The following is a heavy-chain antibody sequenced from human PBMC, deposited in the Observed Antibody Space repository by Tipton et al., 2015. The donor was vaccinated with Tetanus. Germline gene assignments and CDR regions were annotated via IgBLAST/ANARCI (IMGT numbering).Heavy chain of an antibody. CDR1: GGTFSSYA. Sequence: QLVQSGAEVKKPGSSVKVSCKASGGTFSSYAISWVRQAPGQGLEWMGGIIPIFGAANYAQKFQGRVTITADKSTSTAYMELSSLRSEDTAVYYCARDRITGYSSSWSYYYGMDVWGQGTTVTVSS. J-gene: IGHJ6*02. V-gene: IGHV1-69*06. D-gene: IGHD6-13*01. CDR3: ARDRITGYSSSWSYYYGMDV. CDR2: IIPIFGAA.